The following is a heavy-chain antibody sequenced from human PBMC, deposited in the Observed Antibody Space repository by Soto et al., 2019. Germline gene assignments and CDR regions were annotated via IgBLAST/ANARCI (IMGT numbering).Heavy chain of an antibody. Sequence: EVQLLESGGGWVQPGGSLRLSCAASGFTFSNYAMTWVRQAPGKGLEWVSGINNSGGDTYYADSVKGRITISRDKSKNTLYLQMNSLRAEDTAVYYCAKDVDYGDSHCYFDLWGRGTLVTVSS. D-gene: IGHD4-17*01. CDR1: GFTFSNYA. V-gene: IGHV3-23*01. CDR3: AKDVDYGDSHCYFDL. J-gene: IGHJ2*01. CDR2: INNSGGDT.